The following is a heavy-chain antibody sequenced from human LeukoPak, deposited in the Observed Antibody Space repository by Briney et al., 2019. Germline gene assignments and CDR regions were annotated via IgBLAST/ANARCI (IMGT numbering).Heavy chain of an antibody. CDR3: ARWNEGLDY. J-gene: IGHJ4*02. V-gene: IGHV4-59*08. D-gene: IGHD1-1*01. CDR1: RGSINYFY. Sequence: PSETLSLTCTVSRGSINYFYWSWIRQPPGKGLEFIAHIYYTGATDYNRSLQSRVSISVDTAKNQLSLRLNPVTAADTAVYYCARWNEGLDYWGQGTLVTVSS. CDR2: IYYTGAT.